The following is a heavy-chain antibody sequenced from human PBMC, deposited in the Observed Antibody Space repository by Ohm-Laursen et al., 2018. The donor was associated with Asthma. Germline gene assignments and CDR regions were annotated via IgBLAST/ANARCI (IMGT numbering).Heavy chain of an antibody. CDR2: IHYSGSN. Sequence: TLSLTCTVSGGSISSGHCYWTWIRQRPGKGLEWIGNIHYSGSNIYNPSLESRLSISVDTSKNQFSLNLSSVTAADTALYYCARDGRLRGSFDYWGQGTLATVSS. CDR1: GGSISSGHCY. J-gene: IGHJ4*02. CDR3: ARDGRLRGSFDY. D-gene: IGHD3-10*01. V-gene: IGHV4-31*03.